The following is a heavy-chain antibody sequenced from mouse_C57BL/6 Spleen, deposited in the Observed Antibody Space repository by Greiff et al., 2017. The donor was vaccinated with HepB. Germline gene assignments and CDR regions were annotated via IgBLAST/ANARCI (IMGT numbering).Heavy chain of an antibody. V-gene: IGHV1-15*01. Sequence: QVQLKQSGAELVRPGASVTLSCKASGYTFTDYEMHWVKQKPVHGLEWIGAIDPETGGTAYNQKFKGKAILTADKSSSTAYMELRSLTSEDSAVYYCTRVYYDYDGTSFAYWGQGTLVTVSA. CDR2: IDPETGGT. D-gene: IGHD2-4*01. J-gene: IGHJ3*01. CDR3: TRVYYDYDGTSFAY. CDR1: GYTFTDYE.